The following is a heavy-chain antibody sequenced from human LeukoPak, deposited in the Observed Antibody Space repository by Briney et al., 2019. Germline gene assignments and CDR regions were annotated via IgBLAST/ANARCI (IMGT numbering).Heavy chain of an antibody. V-gene: IGHV5-51*01. CDR2: IYPGDSDT. CDR1: GYSFTSYW. CDR3: ARGEVGATDYFDY. Sequence: GEALKISYEGSGYSFTSYWIGWVRPMAGKGLGWMGIIYPGDSDTRYSPSFQGQVTISADKSISTAYLQWSSLKASDTAMYYCARGEVGATDYFDYWGQGTLVTVSS. J-gene: IGHJ4*02. D-gene: IGHD1-26*01.